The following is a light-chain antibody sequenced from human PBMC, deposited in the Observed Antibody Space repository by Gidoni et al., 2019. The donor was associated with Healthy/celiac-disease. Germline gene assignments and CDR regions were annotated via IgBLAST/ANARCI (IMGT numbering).Light chain of an antibody. CDR3: QQRSNWSIT. J-gene: IGKJ5*01. CDR1: QSVSSY. CDR2: DAS. V-gene: IGKV3-11*01. Sequence: EIVMTQTPATLSLSPGSRPTLSCRASQSVSSYLAWYQQTPGQAPRLLIYDASNRATGIPARFSGSGSVTDVTLPISSLEPEDFAVYYCQQRSNWSITFGQGTRLEIK.